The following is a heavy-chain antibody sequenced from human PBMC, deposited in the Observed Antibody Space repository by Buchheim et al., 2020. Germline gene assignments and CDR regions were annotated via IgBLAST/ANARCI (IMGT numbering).Heavy chain of an antibody. V-gene: IGHV4-39*01. CDR1: GGSISSTSYY. D-gene: IGHD2-2*01. J-gene: IGHJ6*02. CDR3: ASCSSTSCSNNYYYHMDV. CDR2: IYYSGSP. Sequence: QLQLQESGPGLVKPSQTLSLTCTVSGGSISSTSYYWGWIRQAPGKGLEWIGSIYYSGSPYYNPSLKSRVTISVDTSKNQFSLKLSSVTAADTAVYYCASCSSTSCSNNYYYHMDVWGQGTT.